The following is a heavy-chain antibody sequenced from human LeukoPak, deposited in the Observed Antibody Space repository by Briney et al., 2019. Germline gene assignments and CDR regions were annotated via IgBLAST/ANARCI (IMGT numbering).Heavy chain of an antibody. J-gene: IGHJ4*02. CDR3: ARDQYDTWSRRGNFDS. D-gene: IGHD3-3*01. CDR1: GFTFSESW. V-gene: IGHV3-7*03. CDR2: IKLDGSEK. Sequence: PGGSLRLSCVVSGFTFSESWMSWVRQAPGKGLEWVANIKLDGSEKNYVDSVKGRFTISRDNTKNSLYLQMNSLRVEDTAVFYCARDQYDTWSRRGNFDSWGQGTLVIVSS.